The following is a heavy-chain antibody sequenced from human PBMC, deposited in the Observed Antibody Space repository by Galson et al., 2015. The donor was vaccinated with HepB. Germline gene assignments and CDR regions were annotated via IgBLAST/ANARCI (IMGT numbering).Heavy chain of an antibody. D-gene: IGHD1-1*01. CDR2: VSGSGGST. V-gene: IGHV3-23*01. J-gene: IGHJ4*02. CDR3: AKGGLSWNGPGEDFDY. CDR1: GFTFGNSA. Sequence: SLRLSCAASGFTFGNSAMSWVRQAPGKGLERVSSVSGSGGSTYYADSVKGHFIISRDNSRDTLYLRMNSLRAEDTAVYYCAKGGLSWNGPGEDFDYWGQGTLVTVSS.